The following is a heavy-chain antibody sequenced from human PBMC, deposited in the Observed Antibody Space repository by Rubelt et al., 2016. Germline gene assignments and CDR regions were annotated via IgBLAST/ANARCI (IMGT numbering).Heavy chain of an antibody. J-gene: IGHJ3*02. V-gene: IGHV4-38-2*02. CDR1: GYSISSGYY. CDR3: ARDKGRVGSYWGLVDAFDI. Sequence: QVQLQESGPGLVKPSETLSLTCTVSGYSISSGYYWGWIRQPPGKGLEWVGSIYYSGSTNSHPSLKCRVTISVDTSKTPFSLKLSSLTAADTAVYYCARDKGRVGSYWGLVDAFDIWGQGTMVTVSS. D-gene: IGHD1-26*01. CDR2: IYYSGST.